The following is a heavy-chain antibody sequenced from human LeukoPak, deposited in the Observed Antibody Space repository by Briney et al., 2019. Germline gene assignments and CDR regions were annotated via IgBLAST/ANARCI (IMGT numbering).Heavy chain of an antibody. CDR3: ARHTSGYSSSWSVGYFDY. V-gene: IGHV4-39*01. Sequence: MTSETLSLTCTVSGGSISSSSYYWGWIRQPPGKGLEWIGNIYYSGSTYYNPSLESRVTMSLDTSKNQFSLKLTSVTAADTAVYYCARHTSGYSSSWSVGYFDYWGQGTLVTVSS. D-gene: IGHD6-13*01. J-gene: IGHJ4*02. CDR1: GGSISSSSYY. CDR2: IYYSGST.